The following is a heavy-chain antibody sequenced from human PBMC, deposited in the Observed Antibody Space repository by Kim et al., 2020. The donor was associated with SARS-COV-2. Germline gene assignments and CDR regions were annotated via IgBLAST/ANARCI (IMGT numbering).Heavy chain of an antibody. CDR2: ISGGASNP. Sequence: GGSLRLSCAASGLTFSDHVMAWVRQSPENGLEWVSAISGGASNPFYAESLKVRFTISRDNSKHTLYLQMNSLNPDDTAIYYCTRRSTTSVHFYYGMDVWG. CDR3: TRRSTTSVHFYYGMDV. D-gene: IGHD4-17*01. CDR1: GLTFSDHV. J-gene: IGHJ6*01. V-gene: IGHV3-23*01.